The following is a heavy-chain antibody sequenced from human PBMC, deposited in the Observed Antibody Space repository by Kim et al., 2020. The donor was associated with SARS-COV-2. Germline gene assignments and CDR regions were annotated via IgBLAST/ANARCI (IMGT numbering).Heavy chain of an antibody. J-gene: IGHJ4*02. CDR1: GGSFSGYY. V-gene: IGHV4-34*01. Sequence: SETLSLTCAVYGGSFSGYYWSWIRQPPGKGLEWIGEINHSGSTNYNPSLKSRVTISVDTSKNQFSLKLSSVTAADTAVYYCARGYDFWSGYDFDYWAREPWSPSPQ. D-gene: IGHD3-3*01. CDR2: INHSGST. CDR3: ARGYDFWSGYDFDY.